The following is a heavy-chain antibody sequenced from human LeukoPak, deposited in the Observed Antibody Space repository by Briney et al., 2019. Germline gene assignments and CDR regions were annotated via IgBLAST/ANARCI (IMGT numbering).Heavy chain of an antibody. CDR3: TTDWREMAHDY. CDR2: IKSKTDGGTT. V-gene: IGHV3-15*01. J-gene: IGHJ4*02. Sequence: WIRQPPGKGLEWVGRIKSKTDGGTTDYAAPVKGRFTISRDDSKNTLYLQMNSLKTEDTAVYYCTTDWREMAHDYWGQGTLVTVSS. D-gene: IGHD5-24*01.